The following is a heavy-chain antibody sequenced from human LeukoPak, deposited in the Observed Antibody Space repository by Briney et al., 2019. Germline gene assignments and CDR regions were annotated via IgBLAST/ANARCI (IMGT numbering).Heavy chain of an antibody. J-gene: IGHJ4*02. CDR1: GFTFSSYS. Sequence: PGGSLRLSCAASGFTFSSYSMNWVRQAPGKGLEWVSGISGSGTSTFYADSVKGRFTISRDNSKNTLYLQMNSLRAEDTAVYYCAKGVSYFDYWGQGTLVTVSS. CDR3: AKGVSYFDY. V-gene: IGHV3-23*01. CDR2: ISGSGTST.